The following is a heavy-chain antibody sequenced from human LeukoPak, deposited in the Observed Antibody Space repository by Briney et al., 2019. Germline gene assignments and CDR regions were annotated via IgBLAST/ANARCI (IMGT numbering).Heavy chain of an antibody. CDR2: IYYSGST. CDR1: GGSISSSNW. V-gene: IGHV4-4*02. J-gene: IGHJ4*02. D-gene: IGHD3-9*01. CDR3: ARESPTGDILTGFFDY. Sequence: SETLSLTCAVSGGSISSSNWWSWVRQPPGKGLEWIGEIYYSGSTNYNPSLKSRVTISVDKSKNQFPLKLSSVTAADTAVYYCARESPTGDILTGFFDYWGQGTLVTVPS.